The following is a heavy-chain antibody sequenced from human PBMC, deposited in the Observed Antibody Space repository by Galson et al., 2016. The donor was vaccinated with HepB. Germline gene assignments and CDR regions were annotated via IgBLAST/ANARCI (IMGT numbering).Heavy chain of an antibody. J-gene: IGHJ4*02. D-gene: IGHD6-13*01. CDR3: ARDKGLPATGMGNFDY. Sequence: SLRLSCAASGFSFSSYSMDWVRQAPGKGLEGVSVIYSGGSTRYADSVKGRFTISRDTSKNTLYLQMNSLRAEDTAVYYCARDKGLPATGMGNFDYWGQGTLVTVSS. CDR1: GFSFSSYS. CDR2: IYSGGST. V-gene: IGHV3-53*01.